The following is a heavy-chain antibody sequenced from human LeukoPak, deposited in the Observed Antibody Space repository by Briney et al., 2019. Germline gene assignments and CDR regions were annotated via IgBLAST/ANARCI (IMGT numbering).Heavy chain of an antibody. CDR3: ANVGGGYDLPAFDY. V-gene: IGHV3-30*02. Sequence: SRDNSKNTLYLQMNSLRAEDTAVYYCANVGGGYDLPAFDYWGQGTLVTVSS. J-gene: IGHJ4*02. D-gene: IGHD5-12*01.